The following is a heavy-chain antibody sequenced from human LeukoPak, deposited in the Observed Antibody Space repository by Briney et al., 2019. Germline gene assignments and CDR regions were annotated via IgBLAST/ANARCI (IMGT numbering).Heavy chain of an antibody. J-gene: IGHJ6*03. CDR3: ARSDRDYGDLAGYYYYMDV. V-gene: IGHV4-39*01. D-gene: IGHD4-17*01. Sequence: SETLSLTCTVSGVSISSSNSYWGWIRQPPGKGLEWIGSNYYSGNTYYNASLKSQVSISIDTSKNQFSLKLTSVTAADTAVYYCARSDRDYGDLAGYYYYMDVWGKGTTVTVSS. CDR1: GVSISSSNSY. CDR2: NYYSGNT.